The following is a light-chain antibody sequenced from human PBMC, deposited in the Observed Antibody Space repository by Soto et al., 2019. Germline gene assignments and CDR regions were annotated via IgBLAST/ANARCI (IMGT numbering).Light chain of an antibody. CDR1: QNIYSN. V-gene: IGKV3-15*01. J-gene: IGKJ5*01. CDR3: QQYINWPPGIT. CDR2: RAS. Sequence: IVMTQSPATLSVSPGERATFSCRASQNIYSNIAWYQQRPGQAPRLLIYRASTRATGVPARFSGSGSGTEFTLTISSLQSEDFALYYCQQYINWPPGITFGQGTRLEIK.